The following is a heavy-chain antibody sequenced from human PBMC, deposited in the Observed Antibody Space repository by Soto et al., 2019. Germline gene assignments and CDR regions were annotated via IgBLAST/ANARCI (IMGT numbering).Heavy chain of an antibody. CDR2: IVVGSGDT. J-gene: IGHJ6*02. CDR3: AAGGTFTAMVSGYGMDV. CDR1: GFTFTSSA. V-gene: IGHV1-58*02. Sequence: ASVKVSCKASGFTFTSSAMQWVRQARGQRLEWIGWIVVGSGDTNYAQKFQERVTITRDMSTSTAYMELSSLRSEDTAVYYCAAGGTFTAMVSGYGMDVWGPGTTVTVSS. D-gene: IGHD5-18*01.